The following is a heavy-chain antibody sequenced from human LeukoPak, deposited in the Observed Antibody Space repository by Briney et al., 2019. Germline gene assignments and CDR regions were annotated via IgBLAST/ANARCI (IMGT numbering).Heavy chain of an antibody. CDR1: GGSISSGGYS. V-gene: IGHV4-30-2*01. D-gene: IGHD1-1*01. Sequence: PSETLSLTCAVSGGSISSGGYSWSWIRQPPGKGLEWIGYIYHSGSTYYNPSLKSRVTMPVDTSKNQFSLKLSSVTAADTAVYYCARDRFGNEIGFDPWGQGTLVTVSS. J-gene: IGHJ5*02. CDR3: ARDRFGNEIGFDP. CDR2: IYHSGST.